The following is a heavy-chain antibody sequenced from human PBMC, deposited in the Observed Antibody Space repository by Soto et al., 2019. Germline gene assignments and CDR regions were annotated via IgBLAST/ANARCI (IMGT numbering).Heavy chain of an antibody. J-gene: IGHJ6*02. CDR3: AKDTFAYCSGGSCLYYYGMDV. CDR2: ISYDGRSK. Sequence: QAQLVESGGGAVQPGRSLRLSCAAPGFIFNIYGMHWLRQAPGTGLEWVAVISYDGRSKYYADSVKGRFTVSRDNSNYTVYLQLNSLRAEDTAVYYCAKDTFAYCSGGSCLYYYGMDVWGQGTTVTVSS. D-gene: IGHD2-15*01. V-gene: IGHV3-30*18. CDR1: GFIFNIYG.